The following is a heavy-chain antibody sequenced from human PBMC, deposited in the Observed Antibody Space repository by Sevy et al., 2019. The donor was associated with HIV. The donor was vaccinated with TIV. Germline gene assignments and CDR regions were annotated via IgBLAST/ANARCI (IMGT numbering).Heavy chain of an antibody. D-gene: IGHD1-1*01. CDR2: INWDGGST. CDR3: AKSRKLYAGSPLDY. J-gene: IGHJ4*02. V-gene: IGHV3-43*01. Sequence: GGSLRLSCAASGFTFDDYTMHWVRQAPGKGLEWVSLINWDGGSTYYADSVKGRFTISRDNSKESLYLQMSSLRPEDTDLDYCAKSRKLYAGSPLDYWGQGTLVTVSS. CDR1: GFTFDDYT.